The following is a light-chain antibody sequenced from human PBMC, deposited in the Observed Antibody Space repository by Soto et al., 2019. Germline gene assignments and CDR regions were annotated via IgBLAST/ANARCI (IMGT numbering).Light chain of an antibody. V-gene: IGKV3-20*01. CDR2: GAS. J-gene: IGKJ3*01. CDR3: QQYRTSSFT. CDR1: QGISSSY. Sequence: DILLTQSPGTLSLTPGERATLSCRASQGISSSYLAWYQQKPGQAPRLLIYGASSRATGIPDRFSGSGSGTEFTLTISRLEPEDIAVYYCQQYRTSSFTFGPGTKVNIK.